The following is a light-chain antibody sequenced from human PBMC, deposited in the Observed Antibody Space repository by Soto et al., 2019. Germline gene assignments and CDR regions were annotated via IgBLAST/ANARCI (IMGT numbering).Light chain of an antibody. CDR3: SSYTSRRTEV. V-gene: IGLV2-14*03. Sequence: QSALTQPASVSRSPGQSITISCTGTSSDVGGYNYVSWYQQHPGKAPKLMIYDVSNRPSGVSNRFSGSKSGNTASLTISGLQAEDEADSYCSSYTSRRTEVFGTGTKVTVL. CDR1: SSDVGGYNY. J-gene: IGLJ1*01. CDR2: DVS.